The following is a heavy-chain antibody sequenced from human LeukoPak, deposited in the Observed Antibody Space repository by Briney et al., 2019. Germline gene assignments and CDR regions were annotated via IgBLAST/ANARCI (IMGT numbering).Heavy chain of an antibody. V-gene: IGHV3-23*01. J-gene: IGHJ4*02. CDR2: ISGSGGST. CDR3: ARGVQIAGMIVVVTPPDY. CDR1: GFTFSSYA. D-gene: IGHD3-22*01. Sequence: PGGSLRLSCAASGFTFSSYAMSWVRQAPGKGLEWVSAISGSGGSTYYADSVKGRFTISRDNSKNTLYLQMNSLRAEDTAVYYCARGVQIAGMIVVVTPPDYWGQGTLVTVSS.